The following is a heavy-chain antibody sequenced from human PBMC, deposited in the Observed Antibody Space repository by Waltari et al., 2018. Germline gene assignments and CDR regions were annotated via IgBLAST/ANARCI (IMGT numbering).Heavy chain of an antibody. Sequence: QLQLQESGPGLVKPSETLSLTCTVSGCSISSSSYYWGWIRQPPGKGREWIGSIYYSGSTYYNPSLKSRVTISVDTSKNQFSLKLSSVTAADTAVYYCARHRWYSSSWYYYYYYGMDVWGQGTTVTVSS. J-gene: IGHJ6*02. V-gene: IGHV4-39*01. CDR1: GCSISSSSYY. CDR2: IYYSGST. CDR3: ARHRWYSSSWYYYYYYGMDV. D-gene: IGHD6-13*01.